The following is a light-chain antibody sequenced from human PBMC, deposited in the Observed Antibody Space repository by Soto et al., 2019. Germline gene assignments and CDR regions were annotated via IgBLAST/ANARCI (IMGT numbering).Light chain of an antibody. Sequence: QSALTQPPSASGSPGQSVTISCTGTSSDIGTYNSVSWYQHHPGKAPKRMIYEVNKRPSGVPDRFSGSKSGKTASLTVSGLQAGDEADYYCSSYAADDSLVFGRRTKVTVL. CDR1: SSDIGTYNS. CDR2: EVN. CDR3: SSYAADDSLV. J-gene: IGLJ2*01. V-gene: IGLV2-8*01.